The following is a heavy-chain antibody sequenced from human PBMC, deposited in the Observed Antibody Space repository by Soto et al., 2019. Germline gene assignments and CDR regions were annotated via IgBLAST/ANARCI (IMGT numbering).Heavy chain of an antibody. D-gene: IGHD2-2*02. CDR1: GFTFSSYA. V-gene: IGHV3-23*01. Sequence: EVQLLESGGGLVRPGGSLRLSCAASGFTFSSYAMSWVRQAPGKGLEWVSTISGSDGRTYSTDSVKGRFTISRDNSRNTAYLQMNSLRVEDTAVYYCAKGVSQYTRVALFDYWGRGTLVTVSS. CDR3: AKGVSQYTRVALFDY. CDR2: ISGSDGRT. J-gene: IGHJ4*02.